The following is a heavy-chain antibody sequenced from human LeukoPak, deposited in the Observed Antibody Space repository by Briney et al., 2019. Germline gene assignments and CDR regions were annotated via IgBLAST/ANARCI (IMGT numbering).Heavy chain of an antibody. CDR1: GGSINSHY. J-gene: IGHJ6*03. CDR3: ARGGADIVVVPAAMGGSYFRSYYMDV. CDR2: IFDSGTT. V-gene: IGHV4-59*11. D-gene: IGHD2-2*01. Sequence: SETLSLTCTVSGGSINSHYWSCSRQSPGKGLEWIGHIFDSGTTNYNPSLRSRVTILVDSSNNQFSLKLTSTTAADTAVYYCARGGADIVVVPAAMGGSYFRSYYMDVWGKGTTVTISS.